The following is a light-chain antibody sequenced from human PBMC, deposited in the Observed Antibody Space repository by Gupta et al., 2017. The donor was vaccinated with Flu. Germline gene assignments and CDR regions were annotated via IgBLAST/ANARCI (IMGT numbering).Light chain of an antibody. V-gene: IGLV2-14*01. CDR3: ISYTSRNTFV. CDR2: ELS. J-gene: IGLJ1*01. CDR1: SSDVGDYKY. Sequence: QSALTQPASVSGSPGQSITISCTGTSSDVGDYKYVSWYQQHPGKAPKLMISELSNRPSGVSNRFSGSKSGHTASLTISGLQAEDEADYYCISYTSRNTFVFGTGTKVTGL.